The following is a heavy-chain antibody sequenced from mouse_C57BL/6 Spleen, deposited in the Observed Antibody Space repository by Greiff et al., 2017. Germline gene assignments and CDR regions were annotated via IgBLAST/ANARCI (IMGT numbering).Heavy chain of an antibody. CDR1: GYAFTNYL. J-gene: IGHJ1*03. CDR3: ARSGITTVVAHWYFDV. CDR2: INPGSGGT. D-gene: IGHD1-1*01. Sequence: VQVVESGAELVRPGTSVKVSCKASGYAFTNYLIEWVKQRPGQGLEWIGVINPGSGGTNYNEKFKGKATLTADKSSSTAYMQLSSLPSEDSAVYFCARSGITTVVAHWYFDVWGTGTTVTVSS. V-gene: IGHV1-54*01.